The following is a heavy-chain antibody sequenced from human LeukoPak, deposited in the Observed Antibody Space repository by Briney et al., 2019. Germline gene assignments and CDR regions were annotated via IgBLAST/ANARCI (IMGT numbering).Heavy chain of an antibody. V-gene: IGHV4-59*11. CDR1: GGSINSHY. CDR2: IYNSGSI. D-gene: IGHD2-15*01. CDR3: ATKVRGGFDI. J-gene: IGHJ3*02. Sequence: PSETLSLTCTVSGGSINSHYCNWIRQSPEKGLEWIGYIYNSGSINYNPSLKSRVTISVDTSKNQFSLKLSSVTAADTAIYYCATKVRGGFDIWGQGKMVTVSS.